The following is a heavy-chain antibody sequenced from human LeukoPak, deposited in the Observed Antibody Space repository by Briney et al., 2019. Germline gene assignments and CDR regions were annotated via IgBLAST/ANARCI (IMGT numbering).Heavy chain of an antibody. CDR3: ARLIVARPVNWLDP. D-gene: IGHD6-6*01. J-gene: IGHJ5*02. CDR2: IYTSGST. V-gene: IGHV4-4*09. Sequence: SETLSLTCTVSGGSISSYYWSWIRQPPGKGLEWIGYIYTSGSTNYNPSLKSRVTISVDTSKNQFSLKLKSVTAADTAVYYCARLIVARPVNWLDPWGQGTLVTVSS. CDR1: GGSISSYY.